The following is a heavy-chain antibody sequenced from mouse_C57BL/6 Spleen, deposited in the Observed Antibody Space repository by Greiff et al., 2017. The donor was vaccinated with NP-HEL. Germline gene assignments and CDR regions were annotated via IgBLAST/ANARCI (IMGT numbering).Heavy chain of an antibody. CDR1: GYTFTSYW. Sequence: QVQLKQPGAELVRPGSSVKLSCKASGYTFTSYWMHWVKQRPIHGLEWIGKIDPSDSETHYNQKFKDKATLTVDKSSSTAYMQLSSLTSEASVVYYCGRSGEAAIAYWGKGTLVTVSA. CDR2: IDPSDSET. J-gene: IGHJ3*01. CDR3: GRSGEAAIAY. V-gene: IGHV1-52*01. D-gene: IGHD3-1*01.